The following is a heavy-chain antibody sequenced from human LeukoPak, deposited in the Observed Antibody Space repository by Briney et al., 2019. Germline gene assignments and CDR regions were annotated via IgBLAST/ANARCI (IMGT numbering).Heavy chain of an antibody. CDR3: ARHGNDILAPDGFDI. V-gene: IGHV4-39*01. Sequence: SETLSLTCTVSGGSISSSSYYWGWIRQPPGKGLEWIGSMYYSGSTDYNQSLKSRVTISVDTSKNQFSLKLSSVTAADTAVYYCARHGNDILAPDGFDIWGQGTMVTVSS. J-gene: IGHJ3*02. D-gene: IGHD3-9*01. CDR1: GGSISSSSYY. CDR2: MYYSGST.